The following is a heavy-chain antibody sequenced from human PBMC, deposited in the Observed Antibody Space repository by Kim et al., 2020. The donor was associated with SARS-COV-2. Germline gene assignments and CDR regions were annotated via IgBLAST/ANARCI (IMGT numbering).Heavy chain of an antibody. CDR2: IGGGGGNT. Sequence: GGSLRLSCAASGFTFSSYVMSWVRQAPGKGLEWVSGIGGGGGNTYYADSVKGRFIISRDNSKNTLYLQINSPRAEDTAVYYCAKDSGVVTPISYYYGLDVWGQGTTVTVSS. V-gene: IGHV3-23*01. CDR3: AKDSGVVTPISYYYGLDV. D-gene: IGHD2-21*02. CDR1: GFTFSSYV. J-gene: IGHJ6*02.